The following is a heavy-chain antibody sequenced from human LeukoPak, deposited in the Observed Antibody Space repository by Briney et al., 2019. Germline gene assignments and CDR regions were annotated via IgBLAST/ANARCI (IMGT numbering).Heavy chain of an antibody. Sequence: NSSETLSLTCTVSGGSISGYYWSWLRQPPGKGLEWIGHIYYTGSTNYNPSLRSRLTISLDTSTSQFSLRLSSVTAADTAVYYCARHKPTGSYPLELWGQGTLVTVSS. J-gene: IGHJ4*02. CDR2: IYYTGST. CDR1: GGSISGYY. V-gene: IGHV4-59*08. D-gene: IGHD3-10*01. CDR3: ARHKPTGSYPLEL.